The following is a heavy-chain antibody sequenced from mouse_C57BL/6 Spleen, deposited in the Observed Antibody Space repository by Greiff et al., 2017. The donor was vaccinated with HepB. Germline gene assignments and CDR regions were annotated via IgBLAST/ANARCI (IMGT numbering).Heavy chain of an antibody. V-gene: IGHV1-54*01. J-gene: IGHJ3*01. CDR2: INPGSGGT. CDR3: ARRGNYYGSSYGFAY. D-gene: IGHD1-1*01. Sequence: QVHVKQSGAELVRPGTSVKVSCKASGYAFTNYLIEWVKQRPGQGLEWIGVINPGSGGTNYNEKFKGKATLTADKSSSTAYMQLSSLTSEDSAVYFCARRGNYYGSSYGFAYWGQGTLVTVSA. CDR1: GYAFTNYL.